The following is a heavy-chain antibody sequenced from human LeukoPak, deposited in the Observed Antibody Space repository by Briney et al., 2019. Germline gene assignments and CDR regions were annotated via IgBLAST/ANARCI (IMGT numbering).Heavy chain of an antibody. CDR2: MNPYSGNT. CDR1: GYTFTSYD. Sequence: ASVKVSCKASGYTFTSYDINWVRQATGQGLEWMGWMNPYSGNTGSAQRFQGRVTMTRNTSISTAYMELSSLRSEDTAVYYCARGWGRYCSRTNCSRAFAYWGQGTLVTVSS. V-gene: IGHV1-8*01. J-gene: IGHJ4*02. D-gene: IGHD2-2*01. CDR3: ARGWGRYCSRTNCSRAFAY.